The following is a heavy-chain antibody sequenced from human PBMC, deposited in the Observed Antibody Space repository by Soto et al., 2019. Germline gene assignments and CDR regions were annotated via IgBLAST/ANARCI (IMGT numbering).Heavy chain of an antibody. D-gene: IGHD3-22*01. CDR2: ISSSSSYI. CDR1: GFTFSSYS. Sequence: SLRLSCAASGFTFSSYSVNWVRQAPGKGLEWVSSISSSSSYIYYADSVKGRFTISRDNAKNSLYLQMNSLRAEDTAVYYCARDHYDSSGNAFDIWGQGTMVTVSS. J-gene: IGHJ3*02. CDR3: ARDHYDSSGNAFDI. V-gene: IGHV3-21*01.